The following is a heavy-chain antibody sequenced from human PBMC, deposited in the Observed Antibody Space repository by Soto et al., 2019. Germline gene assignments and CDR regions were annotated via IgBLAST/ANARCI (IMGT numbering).Heavy chain of an antibody. CDR3: AREIPRDGYKFGSCAMGV. V-gene: IGHV4-61*08. J-gene: IGHJ6*02. CDR1: GGSGRSDGYY. Sequence: SETLSLTCTVSGGSGRSDGYYWSWIRQPPGKGLEWIGFISNSGNTKFNPSLKSRVTISLDTSKNQFSLRLTSVTAADTAVYYCAREIPRDGYKFGSCAMGVWGQGTTVTVSS. CDR2: ISNSGNT. D-gene: IGHD3-10*01.